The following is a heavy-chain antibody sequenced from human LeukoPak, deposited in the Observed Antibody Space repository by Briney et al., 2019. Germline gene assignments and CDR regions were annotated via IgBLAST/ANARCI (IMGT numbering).Heavy chain of an antibody. D-gene: IGHD3-22*01. V-gene: IGHV4-39*07. CDR2: IYYSGST. CDR1: GGSISSSSYY. CDR3: ARDTPYYYDSSGYYPLDY. Sequence: PSETLSLTCTVSGGSISSSSYYWGWIRQPPGKGLEWIGSIYYSGSTYYNPSLKSRVTKSVDTSKNQFSLKLSSVTAADTAVYYCARDTPYYYDSSGYYPLDYWGQATLVTVSS. J-gene: IGHJ4*02.